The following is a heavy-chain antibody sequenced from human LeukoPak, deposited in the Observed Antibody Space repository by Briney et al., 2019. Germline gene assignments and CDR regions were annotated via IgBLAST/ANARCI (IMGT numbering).Heavy chain of an antibody. CDR1: GYTFTSYG. CDR3: ARDPDYDSSGRGAFDI. D-gene: IGHD3-22*01. J-gene: IGHJ3*02. V-gene: IGHV1-18*01. Sequence: ASVKVSCKASGYTFTSYGISWVRQAPGQGLEWMGWISAYNGNTNYAQKLQGRVTMTTDTSTSTAYMELRSLRSDDTAVYYCARDPDYDSSGRGAFDIWGQGTMVTVSS. CDR2: ISAYNGNT.